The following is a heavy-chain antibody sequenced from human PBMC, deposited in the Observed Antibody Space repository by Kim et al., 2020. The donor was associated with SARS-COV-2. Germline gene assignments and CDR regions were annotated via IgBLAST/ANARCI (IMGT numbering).Heavy chain of an antibody. V-gene: IGHV3-23*01. Sequence: PGGSLRLSCVASGFAFSTYAMSWVRQAPGKGPEWVSGISASGSTSYYADSVRGRFTISRDNLQDTIHLQMDSLRVEDTAIYYCAKTFGFWDNGDQRYYYHNMDVWGNGTTVIVSS. CDR2: ISASGSTS. CDR1: GFAFSTYA. D-gene: IGHD3-16*01. CDR3: AKTFGFWDNGDQRYYYHNMDV. J-gene: IGHJ6*03.